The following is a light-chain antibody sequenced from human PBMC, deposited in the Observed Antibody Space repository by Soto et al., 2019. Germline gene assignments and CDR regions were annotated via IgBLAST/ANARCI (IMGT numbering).Light chain of an antibody. CDR1: SSVVGGYNY. CDR3: SSYTTITTYV. CDR2: DVR. J-gene: IGLJ1*01. Sequence: QSVLTQPASVSGSPRQSITISCTGTSSVVGGYNYVSWYQQHPGKAPKLMIYDVRNRPSGVSNRFSGSKSVNTASLTISGLQAEDVADSYCSSYTTITTYVFGTGNKVTVL. V-gene: IGLV2-14*01.